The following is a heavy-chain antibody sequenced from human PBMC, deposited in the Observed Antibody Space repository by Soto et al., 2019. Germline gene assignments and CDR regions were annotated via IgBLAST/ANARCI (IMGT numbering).Heavy chain of an antibody. J-gene: IGHJ3*02. CDR2: ISAYNGNT. D-gene: IGHD6-19*01. V-gene: IGHV1-18*01. Sequence: ASVTVSCMASGYTFTSYGISWVRQAPGQGLEWMGWISAYNGNTNYAQKLQGRVTITTDTSTRTDYMEMRSLRSEDTAVYYCARDRSIAVAPYDFDIWGQGTMVTV. CDR1: GYTFTSYG. CDR3: ARDRSIAVAPYDFDI.